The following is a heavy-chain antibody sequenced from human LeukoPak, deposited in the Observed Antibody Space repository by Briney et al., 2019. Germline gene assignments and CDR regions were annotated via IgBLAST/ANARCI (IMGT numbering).Heavy chain of an antibody. CDR1: GGSISSHY. V-gene: IGHV4-59*11. CDR2: IYYSGST. D-gene: IGHD3-10*01. J-gene: IGHJ4*02. CDR3: AREGMVRGVTDY. Sequence: SETLSLTCTVSGGSISSHYWSWIRQPPGKGLEWIGYIYYSGSTNYNPSLKSRVTISVDTSKNQFSLKLSSVTAANTAVYYCAREGMVRGVTDYWGQGTLVTVSS.